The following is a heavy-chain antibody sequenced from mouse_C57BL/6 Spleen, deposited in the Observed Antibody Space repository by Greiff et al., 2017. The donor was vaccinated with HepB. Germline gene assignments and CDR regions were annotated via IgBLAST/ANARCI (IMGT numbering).Heavy chain of an antibody. V-gene: IGHV1-74*01. J-gene: IGHJ3*01. CDR1: GYTFTSYW. CDR3: AISLDGYSPCFAD. D-gene: IGHD2-3*01. Sequence: VQLQQPGAELVKPGASVKVSCKASGYTFTSYWLHWVKQRPGQGLEWIGRIHPSDSDTNYNQKFKGKATLTVDKSSSTAYMQLSSLKSEDSSVYYCAISLDGYSPCFADWGQGTLVTVSA. CDR2: IHPSDSDT.